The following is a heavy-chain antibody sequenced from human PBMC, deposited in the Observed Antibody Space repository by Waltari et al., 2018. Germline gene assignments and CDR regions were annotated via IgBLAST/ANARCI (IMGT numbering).Heavy chain of an antibody. CDR3: ARDDVDSSNFGGF. CDR2: IYPYNGNT. J-gene: IGHJ4*02. D-gene: IGHD6-13*01. CDR1: GYIFSNYG. V-gene: IGHV1-18*01. Sequence: QPVQSGAEVKKPGASVKVSCNASGYIFSNYGITWVRKAPGQGLEWMGWIYPYNGNTKYEQNFQGRVTMTTDTSTTTAYMEIRSLRSDDTAIYYCARDDVDSSNFGGFWGQGTLVTVSS.